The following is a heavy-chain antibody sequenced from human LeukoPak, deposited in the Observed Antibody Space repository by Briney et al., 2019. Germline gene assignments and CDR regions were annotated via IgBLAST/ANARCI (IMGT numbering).Heavy chain of an antibody. J-gene: IGHJ4*02. CDR1: GFTFSDHY. Sequence: GGSLRLSCAASGFTFSDHYIDWVRQAPGKGLEWVGRSRDKGNRYTTAYAASVRGRFTISRDDSKNSLYLQMNSLRVEDTAVYYCAKDRIGGALEFWGQGTLATVSS. CDR3: AKDRIGGALEF. V-gene: IGHV3-72*01. D-gene: IGHD4-23*01. CDR2: SRDKGNRYTT.